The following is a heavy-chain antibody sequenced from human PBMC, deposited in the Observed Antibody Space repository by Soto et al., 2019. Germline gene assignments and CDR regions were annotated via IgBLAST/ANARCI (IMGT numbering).Heavy chain of an antibody. J-gene: IGHJ6*03. V-gene: IGHV4-34*01. Sequence: QVQLQQWGAGLLKPSETLSLTCAVYGGSFSDYYWCWIRQPPGKGLEWIGEINHSGSTTYNPSLTSGNTISVDKSKNQSSLNRSSVTAADTAIYFCARALKGRQQLVRYYYCYYMDVWGKGTTVTVSS. CDR3: ARALKGRQQLVRYYYCYYMDV. CDR1: GGSFSDYY. D-gene: IGHD6-13*01. CDR2: INHSGST.